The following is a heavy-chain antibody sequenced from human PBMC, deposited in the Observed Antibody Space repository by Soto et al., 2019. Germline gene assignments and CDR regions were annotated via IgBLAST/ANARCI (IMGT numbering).Heavy chain of an antibody. CDR2: VSFDGNNK. V-gene: IGHV3-30*18. D-gene: IGHD2-8*01. CDR3: AKGQGNFGVGPDY. CDR1: GFIFSYYV. J-gene: IGHJ4*02. Sequence: QVPLVESGGGVVQSGTSLRLSCAASGFIFSYYVIHWVRQAPGKGLEWLAVVSFDGNNKYYGDSVKGPFTISRHNSKNTVYLQMHSLRAEDTAVYYCAKGQGNFGVGPDYWGQGTLVTVSS.